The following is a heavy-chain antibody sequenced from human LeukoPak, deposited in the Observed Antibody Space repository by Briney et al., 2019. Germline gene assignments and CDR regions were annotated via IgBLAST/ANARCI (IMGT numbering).Heavy chain of an antibody. V-gene: IGHV4-4*07. D-gene: IGHD6-13*01. J-gene: IGHJ4*02. CDR3: ARHDHSSSWHDY. CDR2: IYTSGST. Sequence: SETLSLTCTVSGGSISSYYWSWIRQPAGKGLEWIGRIYTSGSTNYNPSLKSRVTISVDTSKNQFSLKLSSVTAADTAVYYCARHDHSSSWHDYWGQGTLVTVSS. CDR1: GGSISSYY.